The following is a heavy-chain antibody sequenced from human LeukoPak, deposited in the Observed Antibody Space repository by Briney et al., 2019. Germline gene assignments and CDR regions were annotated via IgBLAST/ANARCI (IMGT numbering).Heavy chain of an antibody. CDR3: ARTSSGPNWFDP. J-gene: IGHJ5*02. CDR2: IHYSGTT. CDR1: GVSISGSNYY. Sequence: SETLSLTCNVSGVSISGSNYYWGLIRQPPGKGLQWIGSIHYSGTTCYNPSLKSRVTISVDTSKNHFSLQLSSVSAADTAVYYCARTSSGPNWFDPWGQGTLVTVSS. V-gene: IGHV4-39*02. D-gene: IGHD3-22*01.